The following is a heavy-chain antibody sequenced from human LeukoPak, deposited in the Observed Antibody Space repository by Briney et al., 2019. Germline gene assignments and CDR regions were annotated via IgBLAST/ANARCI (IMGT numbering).Heavy chain of an antibody. J-gene: IGHJ4*02. CDR1: GFSFSGYN. CDR2: ISSSGTTV. V-gene: IGHV3-48*02. Sequence: GGSLRLSCAASGFSFSGYNMNWARQAPGKGLEWVSYISSSGTTVYYADSVKGRFTISRGNAKNSLYLQMNSLRDEDTAVYYCVMVRGVSFDYWGQGTLVTVSS. D-gene: IGHD3-10*01. CDR3: VMVRGVSFDY.